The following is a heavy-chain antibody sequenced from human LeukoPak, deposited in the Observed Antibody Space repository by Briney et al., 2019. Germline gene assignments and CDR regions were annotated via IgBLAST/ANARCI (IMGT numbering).Heavy chain of an antibody. Sequence: GGSLRLSCAAFGFTVSSNFMTWVRQAPGKGLEWVSVIYSGGDTYYTDSVKGRFTISRDNAKNTLYLQMNSLGAEDTAVYFCARVDTAMGSLDYWGQGILVTVSS. CDR3: ARVDTAMGSLDY. CDR1: GFTVSSNF. CDR2: IYSGGDT. V-gene: IGHV3-53*01. D-gene: IGHD5-18*01. J-gene: IGHJ4*02.